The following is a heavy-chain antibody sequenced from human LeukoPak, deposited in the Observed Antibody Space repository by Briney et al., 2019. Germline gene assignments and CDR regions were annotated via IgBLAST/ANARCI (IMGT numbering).Heavy chain of an antibody. CDR1: GFTFSSYA. CDR2: IGAGGTFT. CDR3: TRDASGDTSSGPRMDV. Sequence: GGSLRLSCTASGFTFSSYAMNWVRQAPGKGLEWVSGIGAGGTFTYYADSVKGRFTISRDNSRNTLYLQMTSLRAEDTAVYYCTRDASGDTSSGPRMDVWGQGTTVTVS. D-gene: IGHD1-26*01. V-gene: IGHV3-23*01. J-gene: IGHJ6*02.